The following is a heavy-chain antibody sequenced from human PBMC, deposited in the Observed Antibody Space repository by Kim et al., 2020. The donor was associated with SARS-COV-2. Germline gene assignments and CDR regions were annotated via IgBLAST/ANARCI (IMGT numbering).Heavy chain of an antibody. D-gene: IGHD1-26*01. CDR1: GFTFSDSA. CDR3: ARGTPYSESYWDAFDI. J-gene: IGHJ3*02. Sequence: GGSLRLSCAASGFTFSDSAMHWVRQASGKGLEWVGRIRSKANSYATVYAASVKGRFTISRDDSKNTAYLQMNSLKTEDTAVYDCARGTPYSESYWDAFDIWGQGTKVTVSS. V-gene: IGHV3-73*01. CDR2: IRSKANSYAT.